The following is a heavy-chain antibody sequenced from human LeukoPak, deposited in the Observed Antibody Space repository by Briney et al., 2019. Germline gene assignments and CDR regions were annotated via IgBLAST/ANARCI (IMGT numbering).Heavy chain of an antibody. J-gene: IGHJ3*02. CDR2: INHSGST. V-gene: IGHV4-34*01. CDR1: GGSFSGYY. Sequence: SETLSLTCAVYGGSFSGYYWRWLRQPPGKGLEWCGEINHSGSTNYNPSLKRRVTISVDTSKNQFPLKLSSVTAADTAVYYCASGVLGVDIWGQGTMVTVSS. CDR3: ASGVLGVDI. D-gene: IGHD6-6*01.